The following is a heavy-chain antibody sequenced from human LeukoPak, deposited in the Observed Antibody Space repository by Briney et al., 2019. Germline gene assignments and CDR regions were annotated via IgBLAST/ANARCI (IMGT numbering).Heavy chain of an antibody. CDR3: TKGGRQHLSDY. Sequence: PGGSLRLSCTASGFIFRNSAMTWVRQAPGKGLEWASSINSGAYYTYYADSVEGRFAISRDDSKDTLYLQMNSLRAEDTALYYCTKGGRQHLSDYWGQGTLVTVSS. J-gene: IGHJ4*02. CDR1: GFIFRNSA. D-gene: IGHD6-13*01. V-gene: IGHV3-23*01. CDR2: INSGAYYT.